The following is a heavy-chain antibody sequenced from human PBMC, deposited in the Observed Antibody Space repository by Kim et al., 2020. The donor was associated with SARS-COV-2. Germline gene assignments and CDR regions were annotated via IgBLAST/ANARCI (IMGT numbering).Heavy chain of an antibody. CDR1: GGSISSGGYS. Sequence: SETLSLTCAVSGGSISSGGYSWSWIRQPPGKGLEWIGYIYHSGSTYYNPSLKSRVTISVDRSKNQFSLKLSSVTAADTAVYYCARIYIWGSYRVDPWGQGTLVTVSS. CDR3: ARIYIWGSYRVDP. CDR2: IYHSGST. J-gene: IGHJ5*02. D-gene: IGHD3-16*02. V-gene: IGHV4-30-2*01.